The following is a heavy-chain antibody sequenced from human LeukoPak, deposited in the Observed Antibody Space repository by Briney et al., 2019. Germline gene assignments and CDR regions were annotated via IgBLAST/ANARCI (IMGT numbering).Heavy chain of an antibody. CDR2: INRDGSST. V-gene: IGHV3-74*01. D-gene: IGHD5-18*01. CDR3: ARGYNYGSADF. CDR1: GFTFSSFW. J-gene: IGHJ4*02. Sequence: GGSLRLSCAASGFTFSSFWVYWVRQVPGKGLVWVSRINRDGSSTTYADSVRGRFTISRDNAKNTLYVQMNSLRAEDTAVYYCARGYNYGSADFWGQGTLVTVSS.